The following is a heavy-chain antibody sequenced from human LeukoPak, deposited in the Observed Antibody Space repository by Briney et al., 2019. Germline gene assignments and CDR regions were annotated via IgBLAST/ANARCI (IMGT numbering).Heavy chain of an antibody. D-gene: IGHD6-13*01. J-gene: IGHJ6*02. CDR2: ISSSSSYI. Sequence: GGSLRLSCAASGFTFSSYSMNWVRQAPGKGLEWVSSISSSSSYIYYADSVKGRFTISRDNAKNSLYLQMNSLRAEDTAVYYCARETMGSTWPYFYYGMDVWGQGTTVTVSS. V-gene: IGHV3-21*01. CDR3: ARETMGSTWPYFYYGMDV. CDR1: GFTFSSYS.